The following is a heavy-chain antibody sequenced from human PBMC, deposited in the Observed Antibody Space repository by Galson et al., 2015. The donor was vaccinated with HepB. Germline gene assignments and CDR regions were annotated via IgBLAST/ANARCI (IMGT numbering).Heavy chain of an antibody. J-gene: IGHJ3*02. D-gene: IGHD3-10*01. CDR1: GGTFSSYA. CDR3: ARGTRHGVPDAFDI. V-gene: IGHV1-69*13. Sequence: SVKVSCKASGGTFSSYAISWVRQAPGQGLEWMGGIIPIFGTANYAQKFQGRVTITADESTSTAYMELSSLRSEDTAVYYCARGTRHGVPDAFDIWGQGTMVTVSS. CDR2: IIPIFGTA.